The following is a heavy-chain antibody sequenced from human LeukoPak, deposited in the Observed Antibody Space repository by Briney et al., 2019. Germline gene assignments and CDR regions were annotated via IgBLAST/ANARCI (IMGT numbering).Heavy chain of an antibody. J-gene: IGHJ6*02. CDR3: ARGRVVPAATSYGMDV. CDR2: INPNSGGT. Sequence: ASVKVSCKASGYXFTGYYIHWVRQAPGQGLEWMGWINPNSGGTTYAEKFQGRVTMTRDTSISTAYMELSRLRSDDTAVYYCARGRVVPAATSYGMDVWGQGTTVTVSS. D-gene: IGHD2-2*01. CDR1: GYXFTGYY. V-gene: IGHV1-2*02.